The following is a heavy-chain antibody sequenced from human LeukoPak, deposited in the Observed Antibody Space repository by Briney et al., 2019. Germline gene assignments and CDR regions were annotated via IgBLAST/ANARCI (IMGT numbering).Heavy chain of an antibody. D-gene: IGHD6-19*01. J-gene: IGHJ4*02. V-gene: IGHV3-30*18. CDR2: ISYDGTNT. Sequence: GGPLRLSCATSGFTFSSYGLHWVRKAPGKGLEWVAIISYDGTNTYYADSVKGRFTISRDNSKNTLYLQMNSLRAEDTAVYYCAKVGPQWLVLDYWGQGTVVTLSS. CDR1: GFTFSSYG. CDR3: AKVGPQWLVLDY.